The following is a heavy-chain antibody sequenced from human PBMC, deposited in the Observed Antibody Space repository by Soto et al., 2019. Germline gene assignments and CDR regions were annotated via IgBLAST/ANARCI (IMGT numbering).Heavy chain of an antibody. Sequence: ASVKVSCKASGYTFTSHDINWVRQATGQGLEWMGWMNPNSGNTGYAQKFQGRVTMTRNTSISTAYMELSSLRSEDTAVYYCARVYDFWSGYYLAVWGKGTTVTVSS. V-gene: IGHV1-8*01. CDR2: MNPNSGNT. CDR1: GYTFTSHD. J-gene: IGHJ6*04. CDR3: ARVYDFWSGYYLAV. D-gene: IGHD3-3*01.